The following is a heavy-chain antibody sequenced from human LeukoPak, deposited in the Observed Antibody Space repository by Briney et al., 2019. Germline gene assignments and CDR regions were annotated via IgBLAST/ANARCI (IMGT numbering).Heavy chain of an antibody. CDR1: GFTFSSYS. CDR2: ISSSSSYI. D-gene: IGHD6-13*01. Sequence: GGPLRLSCAASGFTFSSYSMYWVRQAPGKGLEWVSSISSSSSYIYYADSVKGRFTISRDNAKNSLYLQMNSLRAEDTAVYYCARGAFAGGYFDYWGQGTLVTVSS. J-gene: IGHJ4*02. CDR3: ARGAFAGGYFDY. V-gene: IGHV3-21*01.